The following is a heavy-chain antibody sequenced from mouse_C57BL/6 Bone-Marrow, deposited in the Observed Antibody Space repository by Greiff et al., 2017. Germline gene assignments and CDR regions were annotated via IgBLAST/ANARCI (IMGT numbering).Heavy chain of an antibody. D-gene: IGHD1-1*01. CDR1: GFSLTSYG. Sequence: VKLMESGPGLVQPSQSLSITCTVSGFSLTSYGVHWVRQSPGKGLEWLGVIWRGGSTDYNAAFMSRLSITKDNSKSKVFFKMNSLQADDTAIYYCAKRSYSWYFDVWGTGTTVTVSS. V-gene: IGHV2-5*01. J-gene: IGHJ1*03. CDR3: AKRSYSWYFDV. CDR2: IWRGGST.